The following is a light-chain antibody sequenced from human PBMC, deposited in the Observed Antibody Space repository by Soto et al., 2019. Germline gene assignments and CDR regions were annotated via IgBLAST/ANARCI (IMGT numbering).Light chain of an antibody. V-gene: IGKV3-20*01. CDR3: LQYGSSRQWT. CDR1: QSISSTY. J-gene: IGKJ1*01. CDR2: AAS. Sequence: EIVLTQSPGTLSLSPGERATLSCRASQSISSTYLAWYHQKPGQAPRLLISAASSRATGIPDMFSGSGSGTDFTLTISRLEPEDFAVYYCLQYGSSRQWTFGQGTKVEIK.